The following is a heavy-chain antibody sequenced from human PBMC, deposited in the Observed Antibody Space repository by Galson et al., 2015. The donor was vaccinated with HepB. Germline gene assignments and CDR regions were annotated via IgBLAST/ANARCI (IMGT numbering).Heavy chain of an antibody. V-gene: IGHV3-23*01. CDR2: TSDGGASP. CDR3: AKPLYDNRGWIYDYGD. Sequence: SLRLSCAASGFTFSTYAIRWVRQAPGKGLEWISATSDGGASPAYADSVRGRVTISRDNSKNTHYLQLNSRRAEDTAIYYCAKPLYDNRGWIYDYGDWGQGTLVTVSS. J-gene: IGHJ4*02. D-gene: IGHD3-22*01. CDR1: GFTFSTYA.